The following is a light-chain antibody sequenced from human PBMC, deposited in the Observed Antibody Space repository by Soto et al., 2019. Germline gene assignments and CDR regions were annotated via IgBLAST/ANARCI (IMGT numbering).Light chain of an antibody. CDR2: EVS. J-gene: IGLJ1*01. Sequence: QRVLTHLVSASGAPVQAGRIFCTGTSSDVGGYNYVSWYQQHPGKAPKLMIYEVSKRPSGVPDRFSGSKSGNTASLTVSGLQAEDEADYYCSSYAGSNNLGVFGTGTKVTVL. V-gene: IGLV2-8*01. CDR3: SSYAGSNNLGV. CDR1: SSDVGGYNY.